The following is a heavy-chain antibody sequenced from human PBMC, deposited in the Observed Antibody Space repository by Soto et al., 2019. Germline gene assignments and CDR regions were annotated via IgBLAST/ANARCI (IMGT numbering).Heavy chain of an antibody. Sequence: QVQLQESGPGLVKPSETLSLTCTVSGGSISSYYWTWIRQPPGKGLEWIGYIYYSGSTNYNPSLKSRVTISVDTSKNQFSLKLSSVTAAHTAVYYCARDSKRGYSGYDKLDYWGQGTLVTVSS. CDR3: ARDSKRGYSGYDKLDY. J-gene: IGHJ4*02. D-gene: IGHD5-12*01. CDR2: IYYSGST. V-gene: IGHV4-59*01. CDR1: GGSISSYY.